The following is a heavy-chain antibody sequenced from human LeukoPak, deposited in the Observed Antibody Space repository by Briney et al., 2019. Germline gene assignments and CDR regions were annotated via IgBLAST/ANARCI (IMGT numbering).Heavy chain of an antibody. CDR2: IGVSGNPT. V-gene: IGHV3-23*01. Sequence: PGGSLRLSCAASGFTFSSYTMSWVRQAPRKGLEWVSAIGVSGNPTYYADSVKGRFTVSRDNSKNTLYMQMDTLRAEDTAVYYCARSWTFGRSNGMDVWGQGTTVTVPS. D-gene: IGHD1-26*01. CDR1: GFTFSSYT. CDR3: ARSWTFGRSNGMDV. J-gene: IGHJ6*02.